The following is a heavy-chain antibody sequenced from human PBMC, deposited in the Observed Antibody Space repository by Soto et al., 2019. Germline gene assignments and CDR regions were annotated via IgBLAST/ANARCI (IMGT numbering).Heavy chain of an antibody. D-gene: IGHD2-15*01. Sequence: SETLSLTCTVSGGSISSYYWSWIRQPPGKGLEWIGYIYYSGSTNYNPSLKSRVTISVDTSKNQFSLKLSSVTAADTPVYYCARLVGYCSGGSCLPNWFDPWGQGTLVTVSS. CDR2: IYYSGST. J-gene: IGHJ5*02. CDR3: ARLVGYCSGGSCLPNWFDP. CDR1: GGSISSYY. V-gene: IGHV4-59*08.